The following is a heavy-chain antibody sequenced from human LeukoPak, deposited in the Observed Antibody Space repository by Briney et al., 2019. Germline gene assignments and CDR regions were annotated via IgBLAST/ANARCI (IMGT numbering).Heavy chain of an antibody. CDR1: GFTFSSYG. J-gene: IGHJ4*02. CDR2: IRYDGSNK. Sequence: GGSLRLSCAASGFTFSSYGMHWVRQAPGKELEWVAFIRYDGSNKYYADSVKGRFTISRDNSKNTLYLQMNSLRAEDTAVYYCAKDSQYSSSYGDYWGQGTLVTVSS. D-gene: IGHD6-13*01. CDR3: AKDSQYSSSYGDY. V-gene: IGHV3-30*02.